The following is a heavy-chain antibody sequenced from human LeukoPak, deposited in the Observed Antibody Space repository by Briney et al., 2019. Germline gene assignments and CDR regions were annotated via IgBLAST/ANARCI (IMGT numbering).Heavy chain of an antibody. V-gene: IGHV3-74*01. D-gene: IGHD4/OR15-4a*01. CDR1: VFTFRNYW. CDR2: INSDGSST. J-gene: IGHJ6*02. CDR3: ARVMVEGYYYYYGMDV. Sequence: GWSLRLSCAASVFTFRNYWMHWVRQAPGKGLVWVSRINSDGSSTSYADSVKGRFTISRDNAKNTLYLQMNSLRAEDTAVYYCARVMVEGYYYYYGMDVWGQGTTVTVSS.